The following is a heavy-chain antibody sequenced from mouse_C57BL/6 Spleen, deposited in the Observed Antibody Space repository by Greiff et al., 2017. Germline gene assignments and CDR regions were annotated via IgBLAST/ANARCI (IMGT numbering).Heavy chain of an antibody. CDR1: GYTFTSYW. D-gene: IGHD4-1*01. V-gene: IGHV1-55*01. Sequence: VKLVESGAELVKPGASVKMSCKASGYTFTSYWITWVKQRPGQGLEWIGDIYPGSGSTNYNEKFKSKATLTVDTSSSTAYMQLSSLTSEDSAVYYCARDWDFDYWGQGTTLTVSS. J-gene: IGHJ2*01. CDR2: IYPGSGST. CDR3: ARDWDFDY.